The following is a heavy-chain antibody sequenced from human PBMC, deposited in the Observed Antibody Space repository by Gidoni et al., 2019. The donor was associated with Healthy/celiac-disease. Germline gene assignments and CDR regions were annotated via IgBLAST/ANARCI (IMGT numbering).Heavy chain of an antibody. J-gene: IGHJ5*02. CDR1: GGSISSYY. D-gene: IGHD6-13*01. Sequence: QVQLQESGPGLVKPSETLSLTCTVSGGSISSYYWSWIRQPAGKGLEWIGRIYTSGSTNYNPSLKSRVTMSVDTSKNQFSLRLSSVTAADTAVYYCARYVAAAGTVNNWFDPWSQGTLVTVSS. V-gene: IGHV4-4*07. CDR2: IYTSGST. CDR3: ARYVAAAGTVNNWFDP.